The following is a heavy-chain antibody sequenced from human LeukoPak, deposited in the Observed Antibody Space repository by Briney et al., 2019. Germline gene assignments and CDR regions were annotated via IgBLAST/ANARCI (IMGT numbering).Heavy chain of an antibody. CDR1: GGSISSGGYY. V-gene: IGHV4-31*03. J-gene: IGHJ4*02. CDR2: IYYSGST. D-gene: IGHD1-14*01. CDR3: ARTAVGPEYFFYY. Sequence: PSETLSLTCTVSGGSISSGGYYWSWIRQHPGKGLEWIGYIYYSGSTYYNPSLKSRVTISVDTSKNQFSLKLSSVTAADTAVYYWARTAVGPEYFFYYWGQGTLVTVSS.